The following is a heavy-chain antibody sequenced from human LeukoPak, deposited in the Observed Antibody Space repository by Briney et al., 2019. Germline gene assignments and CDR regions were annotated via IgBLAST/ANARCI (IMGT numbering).Heavy chain of an antibody. D-gene: IGHD3-22*01. CDR1: GGSISSGGYS. J-gene: IGHJ3*01. CDR3: ARGLADSSV. V-gene: IGHV4-30-2*01. Sequence: SETLSLTCAVSGGSISSGGYSWSWIRQPPGKGLEWIGYIYHSGSTYYNPSLKSRVTISVDTSKNQFSLKLSSVTAADTAVYYCARGLADSSVWGQGTMVTVSS. CDR2: IYHSGST.